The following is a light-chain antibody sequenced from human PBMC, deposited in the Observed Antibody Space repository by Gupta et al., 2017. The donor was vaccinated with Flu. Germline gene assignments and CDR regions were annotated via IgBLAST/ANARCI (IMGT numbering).Light chain of an antibody. CDR2: DVT. CDR3: GSFAGRYLWV. J-gene: IGLJ3*02. CDR1: SSDVGGYNC. Sequence: QSALTQPRSVSGSPGQSVTISCTGTSSDVGGYNCVSWYQQHPGKAPKLMIYDVTKRPSGVPDRFSGSKSANTASLTISGLQPEDEADYFCGSFAGRYLWVFGGGTKLTVL. V-gene: IGLV2-11*01.